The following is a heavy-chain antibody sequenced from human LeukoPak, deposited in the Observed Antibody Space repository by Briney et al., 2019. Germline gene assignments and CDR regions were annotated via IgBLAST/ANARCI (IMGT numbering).Heavy chain of an antibody. CDR2: IIPILGIA. Sequence: SVKVSCKASGGTFSSYAISWVRQVPGQGLEWMGRIIPILGIANYAQKFQGRVTITADKSTSTAYMELSSLRSEDTAVYYCASNIVATIFQMPFDYWGQGTLVTVSS. CDR3: ASNIVATIFQMPFDY. D-gene: IGHD5-12*01. J-gene: IGHJ4*02. V-gene: IGHV1-69*04. CDR1: GGTFSSYA.